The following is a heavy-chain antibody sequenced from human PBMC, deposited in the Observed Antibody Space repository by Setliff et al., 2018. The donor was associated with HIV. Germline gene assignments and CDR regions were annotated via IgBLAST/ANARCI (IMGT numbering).Heavy chain of an antibody. J-gene: IGHJ1*01. CDR3: AGESSIAVAEYFQH. CDR1: GFTFSTYA. D-gene: IGHD6-19*01. Sequence: LRLSCAASGFTFSTYAMNWVRQAPGKGLEWVSGISGSGGSTYYADSVKGRFTISRDNSKNTLYLQMNSLRAEDTAVYYCAGESSIAVAEYFQHWGQGTLVTVSS. V-gene: IGHV3-23*01. CDR2: ISGSGGST.